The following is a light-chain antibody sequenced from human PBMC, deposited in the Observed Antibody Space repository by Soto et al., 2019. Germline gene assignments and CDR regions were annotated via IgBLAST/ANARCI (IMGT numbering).Light chain of an antibody. V-gene: IGLV1-36*01. CDR1: SSNIGNNA. CDR2: YDD. J-gene: IGLJ2*01. CDR3: AAWDDSLNEV. Sequence: QAVVTQPPSVSEAPRQRVTISCSGSSSNIGNNAVNWYQQLPGKAPKLLIYYDDLLPSGVSDRFSGSKSGTSASLAISGLQSEDEADYYCAAWDDSLNEVFGGGTKLTVL.